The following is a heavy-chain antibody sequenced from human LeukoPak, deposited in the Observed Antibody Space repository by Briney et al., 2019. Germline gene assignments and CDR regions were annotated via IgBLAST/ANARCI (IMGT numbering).Heavy chain of an antibody. CDR2: IYYSGNT. V-gene: IGHV4-34*01. Sequence: SETLSLTRAVYGGSFSCSFWSWIRQPPGKGLKWIGSIYYSGNTYYNPSLMSRVTISGDTSKNHFSLNLRSVTAADTAVYYCARPSSGSYSKGAFDIWGQGTMVTVSS. CDR1: GGSFSCSF. CDR3: ARPSSGSYSKGAFDI. D-gene: IGHD1-26*01. J-gene: IGHJ3*02.